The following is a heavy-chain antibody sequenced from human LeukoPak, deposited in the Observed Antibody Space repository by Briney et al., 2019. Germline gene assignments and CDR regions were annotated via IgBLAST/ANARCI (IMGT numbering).Heavy chain of an antibody. CDR3: AKPLTAATGSDFDH. CDR2: IIGSGGNT. J-gene: IGHJ4*02. CDR1: GFSFSTYA. V-gene: IGHV3-23*01. D-gene: IGHD6-13*01. Sequence: PGGSLRLSCAASGFSFSTYAMSWVRQAPGKGLEWVSAIIGSGGNTYYADSVKGRFTISRDNSKNTLYLQLNSVRAEDTAVYYCAKPLTAATGSDFDHWGQGTLVTVSS.